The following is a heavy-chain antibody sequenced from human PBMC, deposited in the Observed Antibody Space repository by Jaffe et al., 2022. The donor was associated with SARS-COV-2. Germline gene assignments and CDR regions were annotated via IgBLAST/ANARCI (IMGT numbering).Heavy chain of an antibody. D-gene: IGHD2-2*01. CDR1: GFTFSSYE. Sequence: EVQLVESGGGLVQPGGSLRLSCAASGFTFSSYEMNWVRQAPGKGLEWVSYISSSGSTIYYADSVKGRFTISRDNAKNSLYLQMNSLRAEDTAVYYCARDEVGGSQLRTVYFDYWGQGTLVTVSS. CDR3: ARDEVGGSQLRTVYFDY. V-gene: IGHV3-48*03. CDR2: ISSSGSTI. J-gene: IGHJ4*02.